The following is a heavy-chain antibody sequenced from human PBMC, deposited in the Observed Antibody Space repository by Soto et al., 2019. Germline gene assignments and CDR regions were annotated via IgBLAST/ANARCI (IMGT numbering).Heavy chain of an antibody. V-gene: IGHV1-69*02. CDR1: GGTFSSYT. Sequence: QVQLVQSGAEVKKPGSSVKVSCKASGGTFSSYTISWVRQAPGQGLEWMGRIIPILGIANYAQKFQGRVTITADKSTSTAYMELSSLRSEDTAVYYCASTETGLTQWLVPYYYYYGMDVWGQGTTVTVSS. CDR2: IIPILGIA. CDR3: ASTETGLTQWLVPYYYYYGMDV. D-gene: IGHD6-19*01. J-gene: IGHJ6*02.